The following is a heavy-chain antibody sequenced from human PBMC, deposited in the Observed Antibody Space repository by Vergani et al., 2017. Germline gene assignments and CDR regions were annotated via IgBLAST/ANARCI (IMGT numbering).Heavy chain of an antibody. D-gene: IGHD5-24*01. Sequence: EVQLLQSEGAVVQPGGSLRLSCVAPGFTFSSHAMSWVRQGQGQGLEWVSSIKNTGDSTHYADSVKGRFTISRDNSKNTLYLQMNSLRVEDTAVYYCGRGSDNYNWGQGTLVTVSS. CDR1: GFTFSSHA. CDR3: GRGSDNYN. J-gene: IGHJ4*02. CDR2: IKNTGDST. V-gene: IGHV3-23*01.